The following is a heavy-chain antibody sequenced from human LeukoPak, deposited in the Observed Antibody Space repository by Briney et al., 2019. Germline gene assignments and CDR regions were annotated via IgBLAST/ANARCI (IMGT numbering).Heavy chain of an antibody. Sequence: PGGSLRLSCAASGFTFSSYWMSWVRQAPGKGLEWVANIKQDGSEKYYVDSVKGRFTISRDNAKNSLYLQVNSLRAEDTAVYYCAREGISPYSSSWYVWDYYYYYGMDVWGQGTTVTVSS. CDR3: AREGISPYSSSWYVWDYYYYYGMDV. V-gene: IGHV3-7*03. CDR2: IKQDGSEK. CDR1: GFTFSSYW. J-gene: IGHJ6*02. D-gene: IGHD6-13*01.